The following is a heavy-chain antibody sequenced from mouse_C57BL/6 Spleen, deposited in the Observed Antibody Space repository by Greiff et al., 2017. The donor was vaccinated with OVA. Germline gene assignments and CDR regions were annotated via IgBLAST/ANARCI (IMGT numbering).Heavy chain of an antibody. D-gene: IGHD1-1*01. CDR1: GFTFTDYY. CDR2: IRNKANGYTT. V-gene: IGHV7-3*01. Sequence: EVKLVESGGGLVQPGGSLSLSCAASGFTFTDYYMSWVRQPPGKALEWLGFIRNKANGYTTEYSASVKGRFTISRDNSQSILYLQMNALRAEDSATYYCARSPYGSSLYYYAMDYWGQGTSVTVSS. J-gene: IGHJ4*01. CDR3: ARSPYGSSLYYYAMDY.